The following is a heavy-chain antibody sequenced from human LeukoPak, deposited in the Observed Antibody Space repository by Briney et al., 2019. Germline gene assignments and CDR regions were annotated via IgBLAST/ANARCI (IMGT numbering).Heavy chain of an antibody. J-gene: IGHJ6*03. CDR1: VGSVTIYA. CDR3: AKQGAARQDYYMDV. D-gene: IGHD5-18*01. V-gene: IGHV1-69*06. Sequence: GASVNLSSTASVGSVTIYAISWVRQAPGQGLEWMGRIIPIFGTANYSQKFQGRVTITADIASSTAYMELTSLTSEDTAVYFCAKQGAARQDYYMDVWGNGTTVTVSS. CDR2: IIPIFGTA.